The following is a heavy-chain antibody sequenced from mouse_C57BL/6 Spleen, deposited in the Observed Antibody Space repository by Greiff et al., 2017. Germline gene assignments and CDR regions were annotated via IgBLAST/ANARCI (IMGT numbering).Heavy chain of an antibody. V-gene: IGHV3-6*01. Sequence: ESGPGLVKPSQSLSLTCSVTGYSITSGYYWNWIRQFPGNKLEWMGYISYDGSNNYNPSLKNRISITRDTSKNQFFLKLNSVTTEDTATYYCARDGGLYYGNYGYFDVWGTVTTVTVSS. J-gene: IGHJ1*03. CDR1: GYSITSGYY. CDR3: ARDGGLYYGNYGYFDV. D-gene: IGHD2-1*01. CDR2: ISYDGSN.